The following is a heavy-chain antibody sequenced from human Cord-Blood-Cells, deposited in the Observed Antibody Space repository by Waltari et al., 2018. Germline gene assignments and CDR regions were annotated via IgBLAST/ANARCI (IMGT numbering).Heavy chain of an antibody. V-gene: IGHV4-34*01. CDR2: INHSGST. Sequence: QVQLQQWGAGLLKPSETLSLTCAVYGGSFSGYYWSWIRQPPGKGLEWIGEINHSGSTNYNPSPKSRVTISVDTSKNQFSLKLSSVTAADTAVYYCARPKNPTVTDAFDIWGQGTMVTVSS. CDR3: ARPKNPTVTDAFDI. CDR1: GGSFSGYY. J-gene: IGHJ3*02. D-gene: IGHD4-17*01.